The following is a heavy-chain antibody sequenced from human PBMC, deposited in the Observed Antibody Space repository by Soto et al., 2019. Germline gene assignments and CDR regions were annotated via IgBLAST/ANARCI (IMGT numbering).Heavy chain of an antibody. CDR3: ARGYYFGSGSDPTAYYYGMDV. Sequence: QVQLQQWGAGLLKPSETLSLTCAVYDGSLSGYYWSWIRQPPGKGLEWIGEINHSGSTNYNPSLKSRVTMSVDTSKNQFSLKLGSVTAADTAVYYCARGYYFGSGSDPTAYYYGMDVW. D-gene: IGHD3-10*01. CDR1: DGSLSGYY. V-gene: IGHV4-34*02. J-gene: IGHJ6*01. CDR2: INHSGST.